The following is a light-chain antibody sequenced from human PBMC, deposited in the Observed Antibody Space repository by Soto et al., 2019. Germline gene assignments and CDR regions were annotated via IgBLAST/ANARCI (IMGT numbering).Light chain of an antibody. CDR3: QVWDIMTDNYV. CDR1: NIGNKR. V-gene: IGLV3-21*04. J-gene: IGLJ1*01. CDR2: YDS. Sequence: SYELTQPPSVSVAPEKTATITCGGNNIGNKRVHWYRQTPGQAPVLLISYDSDRPSGIPERFSGSNSENTATLTISRVEAGDEADYYCQVWDIMTDNYVFGSGTKLTVL.